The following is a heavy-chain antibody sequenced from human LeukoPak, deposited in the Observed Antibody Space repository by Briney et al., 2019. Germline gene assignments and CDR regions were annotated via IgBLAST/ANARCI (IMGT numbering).Heavy chain of an antibody. J-gene: IGHJ4*02. CDR3: TRHHDYGDKIDY. CDR2: IHYSGST. V-gene: IGHV4-39*01. Sequence: KPSETLSLTCTVSGGSSASHYWAWIRQPPGKGLEWIGSIHYSGSTYYSPPLKSRLTISGDTSKSQFSLKLTFVTAADTAVYYCTRHHDYGDKIDYWGQGTLVTVSS. D-gene: IGHD4-23*01. CDR1: GGSSASHY.